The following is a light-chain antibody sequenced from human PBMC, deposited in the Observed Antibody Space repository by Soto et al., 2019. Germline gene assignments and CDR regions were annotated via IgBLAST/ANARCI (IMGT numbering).Light chain of an antibody. Sequence: DVVMTQSPLSLPVTLGQPTSISCRSSQSLVYGDANSFFNWFHQRPGQPPRRLIYQVSNRDSGVPDGFSGSGSATDFTLRLSSVEAEDVGVYYCMQGSHWPPRYTFGQGTKLEIK. CDR1: QSLVYGDANSF. CDR2: QVS. J-gene: IGKJ2*01. V-gene: IGKV2-30*01. CDR3: MQGSHWPPRYT.